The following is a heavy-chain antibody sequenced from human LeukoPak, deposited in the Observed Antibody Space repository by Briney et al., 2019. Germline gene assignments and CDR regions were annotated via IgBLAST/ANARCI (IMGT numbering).Heavy chain of an antibody. CDR2: IYSGGST. CDR3: ARCTASCYANAFDV. D-gene: IGHD2-2*01. V-gene: IGHV3-66*01. Sequence: PGGSLRLSCAASGFTVSSNYMSWVRQAPGKGLEWVSVIYSGGSTYYADSVKGRFTISRDNSKNTLYLQMNSLRAEDTAVYYCARCTASCYANAFDVWGQGTLLTVSS. J-gene: IGHJ3*01. CDR1: GFTVSSNY.